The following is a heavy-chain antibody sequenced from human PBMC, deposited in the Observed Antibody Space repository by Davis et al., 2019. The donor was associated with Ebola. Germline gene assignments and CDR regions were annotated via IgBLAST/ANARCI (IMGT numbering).Heavy chain of an antibody. J-gene: IGHJ6*02. CDR2: MNPNSGNT. D-gene: IGHD2-15*01. CDR1: GYTFTSYD. Sequence: ASVKVSCKASGYTFTSYDINWVRQATGQGLEWMGWMNPNSGNTGYAQKFQGRVTITADESTSTAYMELSSLRSEDTAVYYCARDRGSSFGMDVWGQGTTVTVSS. CDR3: ARDRGSSFGMDV. V-gene: IGHV1-8*01.